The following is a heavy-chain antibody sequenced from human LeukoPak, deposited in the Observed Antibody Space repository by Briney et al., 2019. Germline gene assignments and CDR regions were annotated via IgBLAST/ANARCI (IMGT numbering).Heavy chain of an antibody. D-gene: IGHD3-22*01. Sequence: GGSLRLSCAASGFTFSNAWMSWVRQAPGKGLEWVGRIKSKTDGGTTDYAAPVKGRFTISRDDSKNTLYLQMNSLKTEDTAVYYCTTYGMIVVAYDAFDIWGQGTMVTVSS. V-gene: IGHV3-15*01. CDR3: TTYGMIVVAYDAFDI. J-gene: IGHJ3*02. CDR1: GFTFSNAW. CDR2: IKSKTDGGTT.